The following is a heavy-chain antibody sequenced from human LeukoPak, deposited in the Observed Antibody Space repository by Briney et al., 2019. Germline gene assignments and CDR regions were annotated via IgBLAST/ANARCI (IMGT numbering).Heavy chain of an antibody. CDR3: AASHYSSSSDLDS. CDR1: GFTFSSYS. V-gene: IGHV3-21*01. J-gene: IGHJ4*02. Sequence: HGGSLRLSCAASGFTFSSYSMNWVRQAPGKGLEWVSSISSSSSYIYYADSVKGRFTISRDNAKNSLYLQMNSLRAEDTAVYYCAASHYSSSSDLDSWAQGPLATAPS. D-gene: IGHD6-6*01. CDR2: ISSSSSYI.